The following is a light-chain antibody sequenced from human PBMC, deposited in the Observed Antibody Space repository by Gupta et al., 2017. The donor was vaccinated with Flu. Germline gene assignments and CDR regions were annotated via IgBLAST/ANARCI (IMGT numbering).Light chain of an antibody. CDR1: RDGGSN. J-gene: IGKJ1*01. Sequence: PAPRSAAPGDRATLSCRASRDGGSNLDWYQQKPGQAPRLLIYGASTTATGVPARFSGGGSGTEFTLTISSLKAEEIADYYCRQYNKWPGTFGQGTKVEIK. V-gene: IGKV3-15*01. CDR2: GAS. CDR3: RQYNKWPGT.